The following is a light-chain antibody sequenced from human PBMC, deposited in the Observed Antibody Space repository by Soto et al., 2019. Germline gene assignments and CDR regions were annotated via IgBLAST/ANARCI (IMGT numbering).Light chain of an antibody. CDR2: GAS. CDR1: QSVSSNY. Sequence: EIVMTQSPATLSVPPGERATLSCRASQSVSSNYLAWYQQKPGQAPRLLIYGASTRATGIPDRFSGSGSGTDFTLTISRLEPEDFAVYYCQQYGNSPPITFGGGTK. V-gene: IGKV3-20*01. CDR3: QQYGNSPPIT. J-gene: IGKJ4*01.